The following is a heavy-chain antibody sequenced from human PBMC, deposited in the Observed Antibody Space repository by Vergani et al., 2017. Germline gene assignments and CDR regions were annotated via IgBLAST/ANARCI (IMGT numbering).Heavy chain of an antibody. D-gene: IGHD1-26*01. J-gene: IGHJ4*02. CDR3: ARGWVGAYHGYYFDY. CDR2: IYTSGST. Sequence: QVQLQESGPGLVKPSQTLSLTCTVSGGSLSSGSYYWSWIRQPAGKGLEWIGRIYTSGSTNYNPSLKSRVTIAVDTSKNQFSLKLSAVTAADTAVYYCARGWVGAYHGYYFDYWGQGTLVTVSS. CDR1: GGSLSSGSYY. V-gene: IGHV4-61*02.